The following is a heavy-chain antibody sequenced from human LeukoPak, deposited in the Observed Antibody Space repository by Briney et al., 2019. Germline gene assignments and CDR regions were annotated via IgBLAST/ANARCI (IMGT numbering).Heavy chain of an antibody. CDR3: ARAIVGATYWFDP. D-gene: IGHD1-26*01. Sequence: SVKVSCKASGGTFSSYAISWVRQAPGQGLEWMGGIIPIFGTANYAQKFQGRVTITADKSTSTAYMELSSLRSEDTAVYYCARAIVGATYWFDPWGQGTLVTVSS. V-gene: IGHV1-69*06. CDR1: GGTFSSYA. J-gene: IGHJ5*02. CDR2: IIPIFGTA.